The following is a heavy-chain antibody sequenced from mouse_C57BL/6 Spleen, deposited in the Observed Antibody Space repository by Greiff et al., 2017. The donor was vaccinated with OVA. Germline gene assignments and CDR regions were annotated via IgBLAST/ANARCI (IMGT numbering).Heavy chain of an antibody. CDR1: GFTFSSYG. D-gene: IGHD4-1*01. CDR3: ARRWDGGYYFDY. J-gene: IGHJ2*01. V-gene: IGHV5-6*02. CDR2: ISSGGSYT. Sequence: EVKLMESGGDLVKPGGSLKLSCAASGFTFSSYGMSWVRQTPDKRLEWVATISSGGSYTYYPDSVKGRFTISRDNAKNTLYLQMSSLKSEDTAMYYCARRWDGGYYFDYWGQGTTLTVSS.